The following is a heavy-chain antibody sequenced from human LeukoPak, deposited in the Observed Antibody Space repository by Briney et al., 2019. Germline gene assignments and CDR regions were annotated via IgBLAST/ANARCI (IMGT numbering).Heavy chain of an antibody. Sequence: GGSLRLSCAASGFTFSSYWMTWVRQAPGKGLEWVANIKEDGSEKYYVDSVKGRFTISRDNAKNSLYLQMNSLRAEDTAVYYCAKDYSNYFDHFDYWGQGTLVTVSS. CDR3: AKDYSNYFDHFDY. CDR2: IKEDGSEK. CDR1: GFTFSSYW. J-gene: IGHJ4*02. D-gene: IGHD4-11*01. V-gene: IGHV3-7*03.